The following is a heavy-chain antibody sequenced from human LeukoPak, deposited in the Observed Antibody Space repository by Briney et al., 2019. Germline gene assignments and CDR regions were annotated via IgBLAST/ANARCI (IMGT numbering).Heavy chain of an antibody. CDR1: GYTFTSYG. CDR3: ARDPRATTSDYYYGMDV. CDR2: ISAYNGNT. D-gene: IGHD2-2*01. V-gene: IGHV1-18*01. Sequence: ASVKVPCKASGYTFTSYGISWVRQAPGQGLEWMGWISAYNGNTNYAQKLQGRVTMTTDTSTSTAYMELRSLRSDDTAVYYCARDPRATTSDYYYGMDVWGQGTTVTVSS. J-gene: IGHJ6*02.